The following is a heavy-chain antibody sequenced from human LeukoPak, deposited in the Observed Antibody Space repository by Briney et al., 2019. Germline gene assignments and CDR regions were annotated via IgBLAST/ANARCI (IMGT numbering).Heavy chain of an antibody. D-gene: IGHD3-9*01. J-gene: IGHJ4*02. V-gene: IGHV3-23*01. CDR2: VSGSGGST. CDR1: GFTFSRYG. CDR3: AKDSLSDFDWLLYPPEGDY. Sequence: LSGGSLRLACAASGFTFSRYGMSWVRQARGRGLEWVSAVSGSGGSTYYADSVKGRFTISRDNSKNTLYLQMNSLRAEDTAVYYCAKDSLSDFDWLLYPPEGDYWGQGTLVTVSS.